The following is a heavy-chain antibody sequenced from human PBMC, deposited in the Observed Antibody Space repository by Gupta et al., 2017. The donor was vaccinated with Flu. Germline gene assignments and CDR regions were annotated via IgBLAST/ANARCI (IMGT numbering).Heavy chain of an antibody. CDR2: ISGSGGST. Sequence: LEWVSAISGSGGSTYYADSVKGRFTISRDDSKNTLYLQMNSLRAEDTAVYYCAKDRPAISSSSWYGERWFDPWGQGTLVTVSS. V-gene: IGHV3-23*01. J-gene: IGHJ5*02. CDR3: AKDRPAISSSSWYGERWFDP. D-gene: IGHD6-13*01.